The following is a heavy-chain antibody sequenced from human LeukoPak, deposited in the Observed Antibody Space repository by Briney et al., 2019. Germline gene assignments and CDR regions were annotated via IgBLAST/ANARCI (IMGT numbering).Heavy chain of an antibody. CDR2: IYYIGST. D-gene: IGHD2-2*01. V-gene: IGHV4-59*12. Sequence: PSETLSLTCTVSGGSISSYYWSWIRQPPGKGLEWIGYIYYIGSTNYNPSLKSRVTISVDTSKNQFSLKLSSVTAADTAVYYCAREVDAAAAYNWFDPWGQGTLVTVSS. CDR1: GGSISSYY. J-gene: IGHJ5*02. CDR3: AREVDAAAAYNWFDP.